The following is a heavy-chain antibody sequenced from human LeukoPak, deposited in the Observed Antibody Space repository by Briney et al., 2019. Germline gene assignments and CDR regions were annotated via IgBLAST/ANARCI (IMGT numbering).Heavy chain of an antibody. V-gene: IGHV3-21*01. D-gene: IGHD6-13*01. CDR1: GFTFSSYS. J-gene: IGHJ4*02. CDR3: ARDSSSWYYFDY. CDR2: ISSSSSYI. Sequence: GGSLRLSCAASGFTFSSYSMNWVRQAPGKGLEWVSSISSSSSYIYYADSVKGRFAISRDNAKNSLYLQMNSLRAEDTAVYYCARDSSSWYYFDYWGQGTLVTVSS.